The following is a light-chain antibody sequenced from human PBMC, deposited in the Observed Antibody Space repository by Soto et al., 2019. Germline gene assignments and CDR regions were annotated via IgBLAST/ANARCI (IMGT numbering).Light chain of an antibody. CDR1: QSVSGN. CDR2: GAS. V-gene: IGKV3-20*01. CDR3: QQYGNSLWT. J-gene: IGKJ1*01. Sequence: EIVMTQSPATLSVSPGERATLSCRASQSVSGNLVWYQQKRGQAPRLLIYGASSRATGIPDRFSASGSGTDFTLTISRLEPEDFAVYYCQQYGNSLWTFGQGTKVEIK.